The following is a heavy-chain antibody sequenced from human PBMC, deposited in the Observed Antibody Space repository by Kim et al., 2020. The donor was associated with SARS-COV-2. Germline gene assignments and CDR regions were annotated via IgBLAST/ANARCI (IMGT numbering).Heavy chain of an antibody. CDR1: GFSFGDYT. CDR3: TKEAGTIYFDY. V-gene: IGHV3-43*01. J-gene: IGHJ4*02. D-gene: IGHD6-19*01. Sequence: GGSLRLSCAASGFSFGDYTMHWVRQSPRKGLEWVSLISWDSTNKYYADSVKGRFTISRDNSKNSLYLQMNSVTTEDTALYYCTKEAGTIYFDYWGQGTL. CDR2: ISWDSTNK.